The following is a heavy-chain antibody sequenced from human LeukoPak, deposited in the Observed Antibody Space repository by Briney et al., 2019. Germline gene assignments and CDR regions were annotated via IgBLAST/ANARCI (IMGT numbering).Heavy chain of an antibody. D-gene: IGHD6-13*01. CDR3: ATGYSSSWYLDYFDY. CDR2: ISSSSSHI. V-gene: IGHV3-21*01. CDR1: GFTFSSYS. J-gene: IGHJ4*02. Sequence: GGSLRLSCAASGFTFSSYSMNWVRQAPGKGLEWVSSISSSSSHIYYADSVKGRFTISRDNAKNSLYLQMNSLRAEDTAVYYCATGYSSSWYLDYFDYWGQGTLVTVSS.